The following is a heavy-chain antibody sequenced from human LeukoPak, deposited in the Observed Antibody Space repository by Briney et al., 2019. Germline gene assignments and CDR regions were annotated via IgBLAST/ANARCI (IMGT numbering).Heavy chain of an antibody. CDR1: GYTFTNYG. Sequence: SVKVSCKASGYTFTNYGITWVRQAPGQGLEWMGRIIPILGIANYAQKFQGRVTITADKSTSTAYMELSSLRSEDTAVYYCATAKGYCSGGSCYSAEYFQHWGQGTLVTVSS. J-gene: IGHJ1*01. D-gene: IGHD2-15*01. CDR3: ATAKGYCSGGSCYSAEYFQH. V-gene: IGHV1-69*04. CDR2: IIPILGIA.